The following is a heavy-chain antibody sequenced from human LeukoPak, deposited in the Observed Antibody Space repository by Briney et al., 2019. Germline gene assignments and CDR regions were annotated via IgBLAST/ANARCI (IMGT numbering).Heavy chain of an antibody. Sequence: QPGRSLRLSCAASGFTFSSYSMNWVRQAPGKGLEWVSYISSSSSTIYYADSVKGRFTISRDNAKNSLYLQMNSLRDEDTAVYYCAREARTTWLAKDYFDYWGQGTLVTVSS. CDR2: ISSSSSTI. J-gene: IGHJ4*02. V-gene: IGHV3-48*02. CDR1: GFTFSSYS. CDR3: AREARTTWLAKDYFDY. D-gene: IGHD6-19*01.